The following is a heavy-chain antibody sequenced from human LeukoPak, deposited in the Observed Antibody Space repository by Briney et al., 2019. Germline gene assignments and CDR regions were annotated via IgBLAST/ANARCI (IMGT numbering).Heavy chain of an antibody. J-gene: IGHJ6*03. D-gene: IGHD1-26*01. CDR1: GFTFSSYD. V-gene: IGHV3-23*01. CDR3: AKGGGSYYYYYYMDV. Sequence: PGGSLRLSCAASGFTFSSYDMSWVRQAPGKGLEWVSGISGSGSSTYYADSVKGRFTISIDNSKNTLYLQMNSLRAEDTAVYYCAKGGGSYYYYYYMDVWGKGTTVTVSS. CDR2: ISGSGSST.